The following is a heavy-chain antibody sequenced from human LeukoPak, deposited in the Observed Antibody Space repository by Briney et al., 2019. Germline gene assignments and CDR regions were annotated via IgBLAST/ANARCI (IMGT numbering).Heavy chain of an antibody. CDR1: GGTFSSYA. CDR2: ISADNGFT. Sequence: AASVKVSCKASGGTFSSYAISWVRQAPGQGLEWMGWISADNGFTASAQNLQGRVTMTTDTSTNTAYMELRSLRSDDTAVYYCANLAGVVAGLDPWGQGTLVTVSS. D-gene: IGHD6-19*01. J-gene: IGHJ5*02. V-gene: IGHV1-18*01. CDR3: ANLAGVVAGLDP.